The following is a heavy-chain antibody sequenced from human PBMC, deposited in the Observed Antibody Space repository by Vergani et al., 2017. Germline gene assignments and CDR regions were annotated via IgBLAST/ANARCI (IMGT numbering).Heavy chain of an antibody. V-gene: IGHV3-21*05. J-gene: IGHJ4*02. Sequence: EVQLVESGGGLVQPGGSLRLSCAASGFTFSSYSMNWVRQAPGKGLEWVSYISSSSSYIYYADSVKGRFTISRDNAKNSLYLQMNSLRAEDTAVYYCARDSERKGYCSDYWGQGTLVTVSS. CDR2: ISSSSSYI. D-gene: IGHD2-15*01. CDR1: GFTFSSYS. CDR3: ARDSERKGYCSDY.